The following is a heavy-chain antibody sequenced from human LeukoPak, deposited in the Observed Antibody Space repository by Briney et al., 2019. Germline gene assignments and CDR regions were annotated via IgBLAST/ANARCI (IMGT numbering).Heavy chain of an antibody. D-gene: IGHD3-22*01. CDR1: GFTFSSYA. CDR2: ISYDGSNK. V-gene: IGHV3-30*04. J-gene: IGHJ4*02. CDR3: AKGLEGPGYYDSSGYRWGDY. Sequence: GGSLRLSCAASGFTFSSYAMHWVRQAPGKGLEWVAVISYDGSNKYYADSVKGRFTISRDNSKNTLYLQMNSLRAEDTAVYYCAKGLEGPGYYDSSGYRWGDYWGQGTLVTVSS.